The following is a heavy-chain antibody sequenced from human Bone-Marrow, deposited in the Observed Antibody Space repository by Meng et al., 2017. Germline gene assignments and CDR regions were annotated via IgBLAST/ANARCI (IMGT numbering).Heavy chain of an antibody. V-gene: IGHV3-23*01. CDR2: ISGSGGST. J-gene: IGHJ4*02. CDR3: AKDWENSGYDWGTYYFDY. D-gene: IGHD5-12*01. CDR1: GFTFSSYA. Sequence: GESLKISCAASGFTFSSYAMHWVRQAPGKGLEWVSAISGSGGSTYYADSVKGRFTISRDNSKNTLYLQMNSLRAEDTAVYYCAKDWENSGYDWGTYYFDYWGQGTLVTVSS.